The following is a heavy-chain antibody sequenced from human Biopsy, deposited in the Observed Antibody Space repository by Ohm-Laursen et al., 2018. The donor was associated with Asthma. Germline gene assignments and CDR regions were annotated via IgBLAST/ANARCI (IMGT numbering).Heavy chain of an antibody. CDR3: VRGSSSWHHGPFHYYYGLDV. V-gene: IGHV4-39*01. Sequence: PSQTLSLTCSLSSGSGGYMRSGNYYWGWNRQPPGKGLEWIGSIYYSGTTYYNPSLESRVTVSADTSKNHFSLKLTSVTAADTAVYYCVRGSSSWHHGPFHYYYGLDVWGQGTTATVSS. CDR2: IYYSGTT. D-gene: IGHD6-13*01. J-gene: IGHJ6*02. CDR1: SGSGGYMRSGNYY.